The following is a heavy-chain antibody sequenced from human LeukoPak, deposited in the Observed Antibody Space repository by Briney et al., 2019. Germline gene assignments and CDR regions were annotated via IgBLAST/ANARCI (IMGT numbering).Heavy chain of an antibody. D-gene: IGHD5-18*01. CDR1: GGSISSHY. J-gene: IGHJ4*02. V-gene: IGHV4-59*11. CDR2: IYYSGST. CDR3: ARVQIGYSYGLFDY. Sequence: SETLSLACSVSGGSISSHYWGWIRQPPGKGLEWIGYIYYSGSTKYNPSLKSRVTISVHTSKNQFSLKLSSVTAADTAVYYCARVQIGYSYGLFDYWGQGTLVTVSS.